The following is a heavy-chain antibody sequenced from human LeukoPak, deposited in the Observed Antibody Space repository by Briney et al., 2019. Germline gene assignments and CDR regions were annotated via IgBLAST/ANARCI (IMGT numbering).Heavy chain of an antibody. CDR1: GFTFSSYA. Sequence: GRSLRLSCAASGFTFSSYAMHWVRQAPGKGLEWVAVISYDGSNKYYADSVEGRFTISRDNSKNTLYLQMNSLRAEDTAVYYCARGGRPYYYYGMDVWGQGTTVTVSS. V-gene: IGHV3-30-3*01. CDR3: ARGGRPYYYYGMDV. CDR2: ISYDGSNK. J-gene: IGHJ6*02.